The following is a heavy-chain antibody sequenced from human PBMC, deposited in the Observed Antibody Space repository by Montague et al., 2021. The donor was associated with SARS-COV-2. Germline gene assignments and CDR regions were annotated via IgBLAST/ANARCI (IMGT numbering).Heavy chain of an antibody. Sequence: TLSLTCTVSGGSISSGSYYWSWIRQPAGKGLEWIGRVYASGITNYNPSLKSRVTILLDTSKNQFSMRLSSVTAADTALYYCIRDLASVDSWGQGTLVTVSS. J-gene: IGHJ5*01. CDR3: IRDLASVDS. CDR1: GGSISSGSYY. V-gene: IGHV4-61*02. CDR2: VYASGIT.